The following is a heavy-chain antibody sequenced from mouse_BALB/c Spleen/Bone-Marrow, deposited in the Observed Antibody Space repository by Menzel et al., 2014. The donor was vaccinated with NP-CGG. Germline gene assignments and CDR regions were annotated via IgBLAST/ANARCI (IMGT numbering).Heavy chain of an antibody. CDR2: ISSGGSST. J-gene: IGHJ2*01. Sequence: DVQLVESGGDLVKPGGSLKLSCVASGFTFSSYGMSWVRQTPDKRLEWVATISSGGSSTYYPASVKGRFTISRDNAKSTLYLQMSSLNSEDTAMYYCTRRTLKANSYFDCWGQGTTLTVSS. CDR1: GFTFSSYG. V-gene: IGHV5-6*01. D-gene: IGHD3-2*02. CDR3: TRRTLKANSYFDC.